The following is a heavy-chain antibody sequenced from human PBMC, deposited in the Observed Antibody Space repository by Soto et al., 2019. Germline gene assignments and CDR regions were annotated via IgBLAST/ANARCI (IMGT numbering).Heavy chain of an antibody. J-gene: IGHJ6*02. V-gene: IGHV4-34*01. CDR1: GGSFSGYY. CDR3: ARGPHSSGYYYYGMDV. D-gene: IGHD4-4*01. Sequence: SETLSLACAVYGGSFSGYYWSWIRQPPGKGLEWIGEINHSGSTNYNPSLKSRVTISVDTSKNQFSLKLSSVTAADTAVYYCARGPHSSGYYYYGMDVWGQGTTVTVSS. CDR2: INHSGST.